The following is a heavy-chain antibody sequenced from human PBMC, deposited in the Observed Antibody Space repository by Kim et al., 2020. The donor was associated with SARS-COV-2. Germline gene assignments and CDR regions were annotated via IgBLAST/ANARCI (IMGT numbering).Heavy chain of an antibody. V-gene: IGHV3-15*01. CDR1: GFTFSNAW. CDR3: TTDLYGSGNRDSDVFDY. J-gene: IGHJ4*02. Sequence: GGSLRLSCAASGFTFSNAWMSWVRQAPGKGLEWVGRIKSKTDGGTTDYAAPVKGRFTISRDDSKNTLYLQMNSLKTEDTAVYYCTTDLYGSGNRDSDVFDYWGQGTLVTVSS. CDR2: IKSKTDGGTT. D-gene: IGHD3-10*01.